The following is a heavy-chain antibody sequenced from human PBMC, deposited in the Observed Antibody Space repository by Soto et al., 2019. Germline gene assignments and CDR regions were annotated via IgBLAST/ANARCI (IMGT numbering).Heavy chain of an antibody. CDR1: GVSFNNNG. J-gene: IGHJ6*02. D-gene: IGHD3-10*01. CDR3: ARVLYYGSGSYSPYGMDV. V-gene: IGHV1-69*01. CDR2: VSPPFRTS. Sequence: QVQLVQSGAEVKKPGSSVKVSCKTSGVSFNNNGIGWVRQAPGHGLEWMGGVSPPFRTSNYARKFQGRISITADASTVTVNMELRSLTSEDTAQYYSARVLYYGSGSYSPYGMDVWGQGTTVTVSS.